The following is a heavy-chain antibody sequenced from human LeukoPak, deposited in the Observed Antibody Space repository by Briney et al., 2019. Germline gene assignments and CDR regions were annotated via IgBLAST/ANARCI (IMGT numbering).Heavy chain of an antibody. CDR3: ARQHILRLNKSIAARLIDY. CDR2: ISAYNGNT. D-gene: IGHD6-6*01. J-gene: IGHJ4*02. CDR1: GYTFTSYG. Sequence: GASVKVSCKASGYTFTSYGISWVRQAPGQGLEWMGWISAYNGNTNYAQKLQGRVTMTTDTSTSTAYMELRSLRSDDTAVYYCARQHILRLNKSIAARLIDYWGQGTPVTVSS. V-gene: IGHV1-18*01.